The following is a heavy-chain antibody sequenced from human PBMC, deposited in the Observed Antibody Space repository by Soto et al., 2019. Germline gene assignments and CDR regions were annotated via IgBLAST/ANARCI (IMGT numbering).Heavy chain of an antibody. D-gene: IGHD5-12*01. CDR1: GYTFTRYD. J-gene: IGHJ4*02. CDR3: ARGDGLSGSDFLDS. V-gene: IGHV1-8*01. Sequence: ASVKVSCKTSGYTFTRYDINWVRQAPGQGLEWMGRMNPNSGHTASAQNFQGRLTMTRDTSATTAYMEPISLKSEDTAVYYCARGDGLSGSDFLDSWGQGPLVTVSS. CDR2: MNPNSGHT.